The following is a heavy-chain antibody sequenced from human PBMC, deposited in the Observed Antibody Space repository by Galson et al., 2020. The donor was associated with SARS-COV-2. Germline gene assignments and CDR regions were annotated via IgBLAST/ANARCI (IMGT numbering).Heavy chain of an antibody. CDR3: ARGRIGVVPAPILGLGPYYEYYAMDV. J-gene: IGHJ6*02. V-gene: IGHV4-34*01. CDR2: INHSGSA. CDR1: VGSFSGFS. Sequence: ETSDLSLTCAVYVGSFSGFSWSWVRQSPGKGLEWIGEINHSGSANYNPSLKSRVTISVDTSKNQFSLKLTSVTAAETGVYFCARGRIGVVPAPILGLGPYYEYYAMDVWGQGTTITVSS. D-gene: IGHD2-2*01.